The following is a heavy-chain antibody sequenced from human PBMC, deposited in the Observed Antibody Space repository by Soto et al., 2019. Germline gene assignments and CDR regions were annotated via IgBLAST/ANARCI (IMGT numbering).Heavy chain of an antibody. CDR1: GFTFSSHW. D-gene: IGHD1-1*01. CDR2: IKPDGSEK. Sequence: PGGSLRLSCAASGFTFSSHWMSWVRQAPGKGLEWVANIKPDGSEKWYVDSVKGRFTISRDNAKNSLYLQMNSLRAEDTAIYYCARDSPGVQLEILADAFDIWGQGTMVTVSS. V-gene: IGHV3-7*05. CDR3: ARDSPGVQLEILADAFDI. J-gene: IGHJ3*02.